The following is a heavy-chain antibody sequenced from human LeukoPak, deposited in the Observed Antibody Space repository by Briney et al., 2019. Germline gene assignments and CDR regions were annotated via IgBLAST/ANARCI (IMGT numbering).Heavy chain of an antibody. V-gene: IGHV3-53*01. CDR1: GFTFSNYG. CDR3: ARRAGAYSHPYDY. D-gene: IGHD4/OR15-4a*01. CDR2: IYSGTI. J-gene: IGHJ4*02. Sequence: GGSLRLSCAASGFTFSNYGMNWVRQAPGKGLEWVSFIYSGTIHYSDSVKGRFTISRDNSKNTLYLQMNSLRAEDTAVYYCARRAGAYSHPYDYWGQGTLVTVSS.